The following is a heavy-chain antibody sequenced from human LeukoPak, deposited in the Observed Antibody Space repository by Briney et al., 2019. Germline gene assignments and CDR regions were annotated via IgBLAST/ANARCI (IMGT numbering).Heavy chain of an antibody. V-gene: IGHV3-21*01. CDR3: AREYDSGSYYNFGY. J-gene: IGHJ4*02. D-gene: IGHD3-10*01. Sequence: GGSLRLSCAASGFTFSSYSMNWVRQAPGKGLEWVSSISSSSSYIYYADSVKDRFTISRDNAKNSLYLQMNSLRAEDTAVYYCAREYDSGSYYNFGYWGQGTLVTVSS. CDR1: GFTFSSYS. CDR2: ISSSSSYI.